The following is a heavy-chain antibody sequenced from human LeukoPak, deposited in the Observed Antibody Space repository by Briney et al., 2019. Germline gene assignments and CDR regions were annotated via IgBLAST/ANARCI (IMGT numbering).Heavy chain of an antibody. V-gene: IGHV3-53*01. Sequence: GGSLRLSCAASGLTVSNNHMSWVRQAPGKGLEWVSIIYSGGSTYSADSVKSRFTSSRDNSKNTLYLQMNSLRAEDTAVYYCARRSPIAAGGTRRLEDWGQGTLVTVSS. D-gene: IGHD6-13*01. CDR1: GLTVSNNH. J-gene: IGHJ4*02. CDR2: IYSGGST. CDR3: ARRSPIAAGGTRRLED.